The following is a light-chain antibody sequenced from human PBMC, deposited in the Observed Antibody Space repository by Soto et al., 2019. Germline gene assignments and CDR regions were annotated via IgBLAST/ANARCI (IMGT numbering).Light chain of an antibody. V-gene: IGKV1-27*01. Sequence: DIQMTQSPSSLSASVGDRVTITCRASQGISKYLAWYQQKPGKVPKLLIYAASTLQSGVLSRFSGSGSGTEFTLTISSLQPEDVATYYCQKYNIFGLTFGGGTKVEIK. CDR2: AAS. J-gene: IGKJ4*01. CDR1: QGISKY. CDR3: QKYNIFGLT.